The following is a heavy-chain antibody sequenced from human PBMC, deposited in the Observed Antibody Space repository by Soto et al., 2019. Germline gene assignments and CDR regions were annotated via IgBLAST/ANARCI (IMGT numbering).Heavy chain of an antibody. CDR3: ARCWGTGDGYYLGYNWLDP. CDR1: GVIVSTYS. J-gene: IGHJ5*02. V-gene: IGHV3-30-3*01. D-gene: IGHD2-21*01. CDR2: MSYDGSTK. Sequence: GGSLRLSCAGSGVIVSTYSMHWVRQAPGKGLEWVALMSYDGSTKDYADSVKGRFTISRDNSKNTLYLQMNSLTTEDTAVYYRARCWGTGDGYYLGYNWLDPXGQGTLVTSPQ.